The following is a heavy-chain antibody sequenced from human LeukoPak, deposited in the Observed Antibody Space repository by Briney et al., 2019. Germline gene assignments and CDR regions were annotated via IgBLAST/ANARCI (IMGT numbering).Heavy chain of an antibody. CDR1: GGSISGYC. D-gene: IGHD6-13*01. J-gene: IGHJ4*02. CDR3: ARRIATGGTTIGY. CDR2: MYSLGST. Sequence: SETLSLTCTVSGGSISGYCWTWIRQPAGKGLEWIGRMYSLGSTNYNPALKSRLTMSLDTSKNQFSLKLSSVTAADTAVYYCARRIATGGTTIGYWGQGTLVTVSS. V-gene: IGHV4-4*07.